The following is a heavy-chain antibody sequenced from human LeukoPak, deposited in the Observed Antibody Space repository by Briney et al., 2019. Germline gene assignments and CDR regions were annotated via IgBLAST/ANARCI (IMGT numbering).Heavy chain of an antibody. CDR2: IYYSGST. CDR3: ASQRWLQFAFDY. CDR1: GGPISSYY. Sequence: PSETLSLTCTVSGGPISSYYWSWIRQPPGKGLEWIGYIYYSGSTNYNPSLKSRVTISVDTSKNQFSLKLSSVTAADTAVYYCASQRWLQFAFDYWGQGTLVTVSS. V-gene: IGHV4-59*01. D-gene: IGHD5-24*01. J-gene: IGHJ4*02.